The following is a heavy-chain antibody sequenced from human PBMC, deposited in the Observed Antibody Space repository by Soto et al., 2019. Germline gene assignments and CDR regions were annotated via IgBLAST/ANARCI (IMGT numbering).Heavy chain of an antibody. V-gene: IGHV3-15*01. Sequence: DVQLVESGGGGVKPGGSLRLSCVGSGFTFRNAWMSWVRQAPGKGPEWVGGIKRKTEGGATDYAASVRGRFTIARDDSKNTMYLWMNIRNNEDTAFYYCTTLYSEIDNRYWYFHVWGRGTLVTVSS. D-gene: IGHD6-13*01. CDR3: TTLYSEIDNRYWYFHV. J-gene: IGHJ2*01. CDR2: IKRKTEGGAT. CDR1: GFTFRNAW.